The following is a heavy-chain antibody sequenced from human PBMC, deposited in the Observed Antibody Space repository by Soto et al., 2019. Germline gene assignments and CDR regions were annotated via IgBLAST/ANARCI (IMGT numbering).Heavy chain of an antibody. V-gene: IGHV4-4*02. CDR3: AGGTGSGSYDF. D-gene: IGHD3-10*01. CDR1: GVSISSSTW. J-gene: IGHJ4*02. CDR2: IYHGGST. Sequence: QVQLQESGPGLVKPSGTLSLTCAVSGVSISSSTWWSWVRQSPGKGLGWIGEIYHGGSTSYNPSLKSRVTISVDTYKNQFSLNLSSVTAADTAVYYCAGGTGSGSYDFWGQGTLVTVSS.